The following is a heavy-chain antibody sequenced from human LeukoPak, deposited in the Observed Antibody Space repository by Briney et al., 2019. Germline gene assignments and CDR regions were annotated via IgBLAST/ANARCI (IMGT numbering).Heavy chain of an antibody. Sequence: SETLSLTCTVSGGSISSSYWSWIRQPPRKGLEWIGYIYSSGSTNYNPSLKSRVTISVDTSKNQFSLKLSSVTAADTAVYYCGRAASDYDILTGYIPAPFDYWGQGTLVTVSS. CDR2: IYSSGST. V-gene: IGHV4-59*01. CDR1: GGSISSSY. D-gene: IGHD3-9*01. CDR3: GRAASDYDILTGYIPAPFDY. J-gene: IGHJ4*02.